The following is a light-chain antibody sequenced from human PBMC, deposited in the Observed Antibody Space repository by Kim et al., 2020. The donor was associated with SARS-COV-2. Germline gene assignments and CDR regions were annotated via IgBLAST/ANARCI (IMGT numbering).Light chain of an antibody. CDR2: AAS. CDR3: QQSYITPFT. Sequence: PSVGDRVTITCRTTQSISSHLNWYQQKPGRATKLLISAASTLQGGVPSRFSGSGSETDFTLTISSLQPDDFATYFCQQSYITPFTFGPGTKVDIK. J-gene: IGKJ3*01. CDR1: QSISSH. V-gene: IGKV1-39*01.